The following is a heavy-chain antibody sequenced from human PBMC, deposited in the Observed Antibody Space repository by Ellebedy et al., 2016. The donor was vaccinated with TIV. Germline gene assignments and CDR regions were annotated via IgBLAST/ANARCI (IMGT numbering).Heavy chain of an antibody. D-gene: IGHD5-12*01. CDR2: VHHTGNT. J-gene: IGHJ4*02. V-gene: IGHV4-39*01. Sequence: MPSETLSLTCIVSDDSISSSYYYWGWIRQPPGKGLEWIGSVHHTGNTYYNPSLKSRVTISVDTSKNQFSLNLDSVTATDTAVYYCARPGYSGYDFDFWGQGILVTVPS. CDR3: ARPGYSGYDFDF. CDR1: DDSISSSYYY.